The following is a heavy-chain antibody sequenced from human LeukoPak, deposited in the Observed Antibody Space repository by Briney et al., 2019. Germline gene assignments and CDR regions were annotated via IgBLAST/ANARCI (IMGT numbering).Heavy chain of an antibody. J-gene: IGHJ4*02. Sequence: GGSLRLSCAASGFTFSGSAMHWVRQASGKGLEWVGRIRSKANSYATAYAASVKGRFTISRDDSKNTAYLQMNSLKTEDTAVYYCTSTWFGESHPKHYWGQGTLVTVSS. CDR1: GFTFSGSA. D-gene: IGHD3-10*01. CDR2: IRSKANSYAT. V-gene: IGHV3-73*01. CDR3: TSTWFGESHPKHY.